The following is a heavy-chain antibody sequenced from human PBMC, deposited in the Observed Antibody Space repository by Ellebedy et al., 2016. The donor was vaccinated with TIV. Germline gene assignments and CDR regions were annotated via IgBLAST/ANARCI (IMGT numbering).Heavy chain of an antibody. D-gene: IGHD3-22*01. CDR2: ISYDGSNK. CDR1: GFTFNSYR. CDR3: ARDPLRGDSSGYYYLPYYFDY. Sequence: GGSLRLSCAASGFTFNSYRMHWVRQAPGRGLEWLALISYDGSNKYYAASVKGRFTISRDNSKNTLYLQMNSLRAEDMAVYYCARDPLRGDSSGYYYLPYYFDYWGQGTLVTVSS. J-gene: IGHJ4*02. V-gene: IGHV3-30-3*01.